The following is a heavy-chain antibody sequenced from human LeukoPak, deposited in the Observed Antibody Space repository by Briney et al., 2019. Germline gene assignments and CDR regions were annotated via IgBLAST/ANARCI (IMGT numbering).Heavy chain of an antibody. J-gene: IGHJ3*02. CDR1: GDSISSSNYY. D-gene: IGHD1-26*01. CDR2: IYYTGGT. CDR3: ARGGGAGRAFDI. V-gene: IGHV4-39*01. Sequence: SETLSLTCTVSGDSISSSNYYWGWIRQPPGKGLEWIGSIYYTGGTYYNPSLKSRLTISLGTSKNQFSLKLNSVTAADTAVYYCARGGGAGRAFDIWGQGTMVTVSS.